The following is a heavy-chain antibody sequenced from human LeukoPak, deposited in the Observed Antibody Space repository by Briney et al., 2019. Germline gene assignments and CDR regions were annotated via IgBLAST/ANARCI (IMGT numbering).Heavy chain of an antibody. D-gene: IGHD3-22*01. CDR1: GFTFSSYG. J-gene: IGHJ4*02. V-gene: IGHV4-59*01. CDR3: ARIPYYYDSSGYWPYFDY. CDR2: IYYSGST. Sequence: GSLRLSCAASGFTFSSYGMHWIRQPPGKGLEWIGYIYYSGSTNYNPSLKSRVTISVDTSKNQFSLKLSSVTAADTAVYYCARIPYYYDSSGYWPYFDYWGQGTLVTVSS.